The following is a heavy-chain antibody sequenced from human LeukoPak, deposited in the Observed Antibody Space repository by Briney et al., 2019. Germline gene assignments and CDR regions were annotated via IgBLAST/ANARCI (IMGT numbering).Heavy chain of an antibody. CDR3: AKDPNHYYDSSGYDY. D-gene: IGHD3-22*01. V-gene: IGHV3-9*01. Sequence: GGSLRLSCAASGFTFDDYAMHWVRHAPGKGLEWVSGISWNSGSIGYADSVKGRFTISRDNSKNTLYLQMDSLRAEDTAVYYCAKDPNHYYDSSGYDYWGQGTLVTVSS. CDR2: ISWNSGSI. J-gene: IGHJ4*02. CDR1: GFTFDDYA.